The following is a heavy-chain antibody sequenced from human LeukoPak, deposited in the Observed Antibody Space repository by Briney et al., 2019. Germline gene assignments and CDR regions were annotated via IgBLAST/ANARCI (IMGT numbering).Heavy chain of an antibody. Sequence: GGSLRLSCAASRFTISSNYMSWVRQAPGKGLDWVSVISSGGSTYYSDSVKGRFTISRDNSKNTLYLQMNTLRAEDTAVYYCARGLYSSGWYFDNWGQGTLVTVSS. D-gene: IGHD6-19*01. J-gene: IGHJ4*02. CDR1: RFTISSNY. CDR2: ISSGGST. V-gene: IGHV3-66*01. CDR3: ARGLYSSGWYFDN.